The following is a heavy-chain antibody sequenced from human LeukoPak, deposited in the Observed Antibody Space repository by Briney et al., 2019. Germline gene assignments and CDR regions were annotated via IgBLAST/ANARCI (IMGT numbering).Heavy chain of an antibody. Sequence: ASVKVSCKASGYTFTGYYMHWVRQAPGQGLEWMGWINPNSGGTNYAQKFQGRVTMTRDTSISTAYMELSRLRSDDTAVYYCARFVVVPDAEGNYFDYWGQGTLVTVSS. CDR1: GYTFTGYY. CDR3: ARFVVVPDAEGNYFDY. CDR2: INPNSGGT. D-gene: IGHD2-2*01. V-gene: IGHV1-2*02. J-gene: IGHJ4*02.